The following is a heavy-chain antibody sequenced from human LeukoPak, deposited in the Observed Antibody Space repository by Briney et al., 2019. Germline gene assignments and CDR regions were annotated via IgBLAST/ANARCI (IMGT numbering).Heavy chain of an antibody. J-gene: IGHJ3*02. CDR1: GFTVSSNY. CDR3: ARLGRYGDAFDI. Sequence: GSLRLSCAASGFTVSSNYMSWIRQPPGKGLEWIGSIYYSGSTYYNPSLKSRVTISVDTSKNQFSLKLSSVTAADTAVYYCARLGRYGDAFDIWGQGTMVTVSS. CDR2: IYYSGST. V-gene: IGHV4-39*01. D-gene: IGHD1-14*01.